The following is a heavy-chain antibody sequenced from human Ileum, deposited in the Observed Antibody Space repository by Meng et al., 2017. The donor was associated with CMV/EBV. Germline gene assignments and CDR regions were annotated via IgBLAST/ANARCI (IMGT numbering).Heavy chain of an antibody. CDR3: ATFVDGYNRH. CDR1: GGSVSSRSSY. Sequence: TCTVTGGSVSSRSSYCGWIRQPTGKTLEWIGTIYYSGSTYYHPSLQSRVTISVDTSKSQFFLKLTSVTAADTAVYYCATFVDGYNRHWGQGTLVTVSS. V-gene: IGHV4-39*07. J-gene: IGHJ4*02. CDR2: IYYSGST. D-gene: IGHD5-24*01.